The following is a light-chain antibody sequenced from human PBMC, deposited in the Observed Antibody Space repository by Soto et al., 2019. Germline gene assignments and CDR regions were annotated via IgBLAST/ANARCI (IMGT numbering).Light chain of an antibody. J-gene: IGKJ5*01. CDR3: MQSTQLPPT. CDR2: EVS. Sequence: DIVMTQSPLSLPVIPGEPASISCRSSQSLLHSNGYNYLDWYLQKPGQSPQLLIYEVSTRVSGVPDRFSGSGSGTDFTLEISRVETDDVGIYYCMQSTQLPPTFGQGTRLEIK. V-gene: IGKV2D-29*02. CDR1: QSLLHSNGYNY.